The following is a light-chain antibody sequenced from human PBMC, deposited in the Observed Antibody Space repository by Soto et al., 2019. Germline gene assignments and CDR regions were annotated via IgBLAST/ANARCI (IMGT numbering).Light chain of an antibody. CDR1: QSLVLSDGNTF. J-gene: IGKJ1*01. Sequence: DVVMTQSPLSLPVTLGQPASISCRSSQSLVLSDGNTFLNWFQQRPGQSPRRLIYTVSNRDSGVPERFSGSGSGTDFTLNISGVEAEDVGVYYCMQGTHWPWTFGQGTKVEIK. CDR3: MQGTHWPWT. CDR2: TVS. V-gene: IGKV2-30*01.